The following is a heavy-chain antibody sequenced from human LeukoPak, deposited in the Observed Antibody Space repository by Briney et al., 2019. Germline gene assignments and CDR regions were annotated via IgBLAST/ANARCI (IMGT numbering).Heavy chain of an antibody. J-gene: IGHJ5*02. CDR2: ISYDGTKT. V-gene: IGHV3-30*04. CDR1: GFTFSNYA. CDR3: ARDERGWVGQELLIGDP. Sequence: GRSLTLSCAASGFTFSNYAMNCVRQAPAKGLEWVAIISYDGTKTYVAGAVKSRFTLSRDNSKNTVYLQMNSLRSEDTAVYYCARDERGWVGQELLIGDPWGQGTLVTVSS. D-gene: IGHD3-9*01.